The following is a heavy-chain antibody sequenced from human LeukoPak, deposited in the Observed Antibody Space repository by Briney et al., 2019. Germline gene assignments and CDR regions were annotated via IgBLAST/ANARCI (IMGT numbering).Heavy chain of an antibody. J-gene: IGHJ4*02. CDR2: ISGSGGST. V-gene: IGHV3-23*01. CDR3: AKDIAAAAVYYFDY. D-gene: IGHD6-13*01. CDR1: GFTFSSYG. Sequence: QTGGTLRLSCAASGFTFSSYGMSWVRQAPGKGLEWVSAISGSGGSTYYADSVKGRFTISRDNSKNTLYLQMNSLRAEDTAVYYCAKDIAAAAVYYFDYWGQGTLVTVSS.